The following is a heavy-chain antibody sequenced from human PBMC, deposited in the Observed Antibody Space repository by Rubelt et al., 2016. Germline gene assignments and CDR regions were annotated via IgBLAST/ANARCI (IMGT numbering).Heavy chain of an antibody. Sequence: AASGFTFSSYGMHWVRQAPGKGLEWVAFIRYDGSNKYYADSVKGRFTISRDNSKNTLYLQMNSLRAEDTAVYYCAREATDYYYYYGMDVWGQGTTVTVSS. CDR1: GFTFSSYG. J-gene: IGHJ6*02. CDR2: IRYDGSNK. CDR3: AREATDYYYYYGMDV. V-gene: IGHV3-30*02.